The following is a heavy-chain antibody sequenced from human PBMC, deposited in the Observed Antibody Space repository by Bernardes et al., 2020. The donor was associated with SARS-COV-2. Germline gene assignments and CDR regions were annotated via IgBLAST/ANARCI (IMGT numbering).Heavy chain of an antibody. CDR2: INENGDNT. D-gene: IGHD3-3*01. CDR3: AKDGSGRQLYMDV. V-gene: IGHV3-23*01. Sequence: GGSLRLSCAASGFTFSSYVMRWVRQAPGKGLEWVSSINENGDNTYYAGSVKGRFTVSRDNSKNTLFLQMNGLRAEDTAVYYCAKDGSGRQLYMDVWGKGTTVTVSS. CDR1: GFTFSSYV. J-gene: IGHJ6*03.